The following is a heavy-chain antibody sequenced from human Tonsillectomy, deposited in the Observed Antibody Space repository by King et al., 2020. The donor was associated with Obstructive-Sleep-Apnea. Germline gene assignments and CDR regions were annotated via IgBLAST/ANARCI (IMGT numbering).Heavy chain of an antibody. CDR3: ARGLTPGYSSSWWRYYYGMDV. J-gene: IGHJ6*02. D-gene: IGHD6-13*01. Sequence: VQLQQWGAGLLKPSETLSLTCAVYGGSFSGYYWRWIRQPPGKGLEWIGEINHSGSTNYNPSLKSRVTLSVDTSKNQFSLKLRSVTAADTAVYYCARGLTPGYSSSWWRYYYGMDVWGQGTTVTVSS. CDR1: GGSFSGYY. V-gene: IGHV4-34*01. CDR2: INHSGST.